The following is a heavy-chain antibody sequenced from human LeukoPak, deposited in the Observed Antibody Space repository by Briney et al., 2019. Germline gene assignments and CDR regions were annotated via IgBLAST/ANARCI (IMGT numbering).Heavy chain of an antibody. CDR3: ARDSYGMDV. J-gene: IGHJ6*02. V-gene: IGHV3-23*01. CDR1: GFPSRSYA. Sequence: GRSLTLSCVASGFPSRSYAMTWVRHTPGNGLESVSVITDDEDTYYADSVKGRFTISRDNSQNTVFLQMNSLRAEDTAVYYCARDSYGMDVWGQGTTVTVSS. CDR2: ITDDEDT.